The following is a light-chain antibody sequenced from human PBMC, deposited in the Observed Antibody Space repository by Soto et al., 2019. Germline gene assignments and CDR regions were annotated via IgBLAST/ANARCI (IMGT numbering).Light chain of an antibody. V-gene: IGLV2-14*01. CDR1: SSDVGGYNY. CDR3: SSYTSSSTYV. CDR2: YVS. Sequence: QSALTQPASVSGSPGQSITISCTGTSSDVGGYNYVSWYQQHPVKAPKLMIYYVSNRPSGISNRFSGSKSGNTASLTISGLQAEDEADYYCSSYTSSSTYVFGTGTKLTVL. J-gene: IGLJ1*01.